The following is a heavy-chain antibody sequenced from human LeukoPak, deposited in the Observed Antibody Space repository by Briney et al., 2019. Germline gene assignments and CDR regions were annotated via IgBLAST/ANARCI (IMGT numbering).Heavy chain of an antibody. Sequence: SVKVSCKASGGTFSSYAISWVRQAPGQGLEWMGRIIPIFGTANYAQKFQGRVMITTDESTSTAYMELSSLRSEDTAVYYCARGVAGTEGWFDPWGQGTLVTVSS. J-gene: IGHJ5*02. CDR3: ARGVAGTEGWFDP. V-gene: IGHV1-69*05. CDR2: IIPIFGTA. D-gene: IGHD6-19*01. CDR1: GGTFSSYA.